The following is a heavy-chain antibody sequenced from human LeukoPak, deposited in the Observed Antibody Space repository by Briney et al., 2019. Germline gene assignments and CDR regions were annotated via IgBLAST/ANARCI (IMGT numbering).Heavy chain of an antibody. CDR2: ISGSSGST. J-gene: IGHJ4*02. CDR1: GFTFSSYA. V-gene: IGHV3-23*01. Sequence: GGSLRLSCAASGFTFSSYAMSWVRQAPGKGLEWVSTISGSSGSTYYADSVKGRFTISRDNPKNTLYLQMNSLRAEDTAVYYCAKYLALNYYFDYWGQGTLVTVSS. CDR3: AKYLALNYYFDY.